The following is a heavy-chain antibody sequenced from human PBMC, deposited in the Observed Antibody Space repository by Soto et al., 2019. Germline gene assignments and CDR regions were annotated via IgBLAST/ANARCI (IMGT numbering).Heavy chain of an antibody. V-gene: IGHV4-39*01. J-gene: IGHJ5*02. Sequence: SETLSLTCTVSGGSISTYYWDWIRQPPGKGLEWIGAMYYTGNKNYNPSLESRVTMSVDTSKNQFSLKLSSVTPTDTAVYYCARRSSSSLGSLFDPWGRGILVTVSS. D-gene: IGHD6-6*01. CDR1: GGSISTYY. CDR2: MYYTGNK. CDR3: ARRSSSSLGSLFDP.